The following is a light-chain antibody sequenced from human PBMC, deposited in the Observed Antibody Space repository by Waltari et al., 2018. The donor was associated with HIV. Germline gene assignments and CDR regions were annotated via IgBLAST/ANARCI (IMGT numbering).Light chain of an antibody. CDR3: SSISGGTLV. CDR1: ASHTDSFYS. V-gene: IGLV2-14*01. Sequence: QSALTQPASMSGSPGQSITISCLRLASHTDSFYSVSWYQHHPGKAPKLVIYDASSRPAGISSRFSGSQSGNTAFLTISGLQAEDEADFYCSSISGGTLVFGGGTTVTVL. J-gene: IGLJ1*01. CDR2: DAS.